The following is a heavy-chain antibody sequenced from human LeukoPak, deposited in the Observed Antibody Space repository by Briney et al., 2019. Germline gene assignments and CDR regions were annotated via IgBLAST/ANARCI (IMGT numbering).Heavy chain of an antibody. CDR3: AAGQNGYSSGWYVY. CDR1: GFTFTSSA. CDR2: IVVGSGNT. D-gene: IGHD6-19*01. J-gene: IGHJ4*02. Sequence: GSSVTVSCKASGFTFTSSAVQWVRQARGQRLEWMGWIVVGSGNTNYAQKFQERVTITRDMSTSTAYMELSSLRSEDTAVYYCAAGQNGYSSGWYVYWGQGTLVTVSS. V-gene: IGHV1-58*01.